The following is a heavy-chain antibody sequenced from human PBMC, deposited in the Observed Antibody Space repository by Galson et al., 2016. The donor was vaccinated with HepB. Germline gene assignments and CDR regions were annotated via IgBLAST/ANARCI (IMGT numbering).Heavy chain of an antibody. CDR3: ARLGGCTGHLWMSTY. V-gene: IGHV5-51*01. CDR1: GSSFISYW. D-gene: IGHD2-8*01. J-gene: IGHJ4*02. Sequence: QSGAEVKKPGESLKISCKGSGSSFISYWIAWVRQKPGKGLEWMGMVYGADSESRYIPSFQGQVSISADKSITTAYLQWSSLKASDTAIYYCARLGGCTGHLWMSTYGGQATRVTVSP. CDR2: VYGADSES.